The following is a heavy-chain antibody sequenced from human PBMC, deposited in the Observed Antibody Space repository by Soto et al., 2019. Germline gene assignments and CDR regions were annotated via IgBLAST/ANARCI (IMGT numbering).Heavy chain of an antibody. CDR2: IIPIFGTV. CDR3: ARDSHPPALSGDIMRWDV. Sequence: QVQLVQSGAEVKKPGSSVKVSCKASGGTFSSYAVSWVRQAPGQGLEGMGGIIPIFGTVIYAQQFQGRVTITADESTKTAYMELRGLRFEDTAVYYCARDSHPPALSGDIMRWDVWGQGTTVTVSS. V-gene: IGHV1-69*01. J-gene: IGHJ6*02. CDR1: GGTFSSYA. D-gene: IGHD2-15*01.